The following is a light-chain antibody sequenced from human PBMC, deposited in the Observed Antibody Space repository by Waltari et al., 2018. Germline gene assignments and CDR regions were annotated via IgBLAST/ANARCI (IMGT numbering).Light chain of an antibody. J-gene: IGLJ2*01. V-gene: IGLV1-44*01. CDR3: ATWDDSLNGPV. Sequence: QSVLTQPPSASGTPGQRVTISCSGTSSNIGNNIVNWYQQLPGTAPKLLIYTTNQRPSGVPDRFSGSKSGTSASLAIIGLQSEDEADYYWATWDDSLNGPVFGGGTKLTVL. CDR1: SSNIGNNI. CDR2: TTN.